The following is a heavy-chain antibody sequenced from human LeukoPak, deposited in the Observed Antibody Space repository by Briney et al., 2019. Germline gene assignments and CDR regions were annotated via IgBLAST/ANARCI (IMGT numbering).Heavy chain of an antibody. J-gene: IGHJ4*02. Sequence: PEASVKVSCKASGYTFTGYGISWVRQAPGQGLEWMGWISAYNGNTNYAQKLQGRVTMTTDTSTSTAYMELRSLRSDDTAVYYCARATSSYFDHEYDYWGQGTLVTVSS. CDR1: GYTFTGYG. CDR3: ARATSSYFDHEYDY. V-gene: IGHV1-18*01. D-gene: IGHD3-9*01. CDR2: ISAYNGNT.